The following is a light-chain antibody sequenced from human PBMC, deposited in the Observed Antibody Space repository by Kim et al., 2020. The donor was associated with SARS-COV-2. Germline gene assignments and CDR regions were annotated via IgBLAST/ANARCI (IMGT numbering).Light chain of an antibody. CDR2: GAS. CDR3: QQYYSAYS. Sequence: EKATIKCRSSQSLFFTSKNKNCLALYQQRPGHPPKLLIDGASTRQSGVPDRFSGSGSGTDFTLIITSLQAEDVALYYCQQYYSAYSFGQGTKLEI. V-gene: IGKV4-1*01. J-gene: IGKJ2*03. CDR1: QSLFFTSKNKNC.